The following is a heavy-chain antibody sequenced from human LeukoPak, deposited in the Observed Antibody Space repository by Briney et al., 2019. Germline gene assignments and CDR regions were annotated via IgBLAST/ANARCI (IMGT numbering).Heavy chain of an antibody. CDR1: GFTFSSYA. V-gene: IGHV3-30-3*01. CDR3: AGDTSGMDV. CDR2: ISYDGSNK. Sequence: PGRSLRLSCAASGFTFSSYAMHWVRQAPGKGLEWVAVISYDGSNKYYADSVKGRFTISRDNSKNTLYLQMNSLRAEDTAVYYCAGDTSGMDVWGQGTTVTVSS. J-gene: IGHJ6*02.